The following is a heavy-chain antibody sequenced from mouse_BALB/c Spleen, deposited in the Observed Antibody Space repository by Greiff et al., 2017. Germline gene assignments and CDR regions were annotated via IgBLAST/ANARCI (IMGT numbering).Heavy chain of an antibody. D-gene: IGHD2-12*01. V-gene: IGHV5-17*02. CDR1: GFTFSSFG. CDR3: ALRRGGFDY. J-gene: IGHJ2*01. CDR2: ISSGSSTI. Sequence: EVKVVESGGGLVQPGGSRKLSCAASGFTFSSFGMHWVRQAPEKGLEWVAYISSGSSTIYYADTVKGRFTISRDNPKNTLFLQMTSLRSEDTAMYYCALRRGGFDYWGQGTTLTVSS.